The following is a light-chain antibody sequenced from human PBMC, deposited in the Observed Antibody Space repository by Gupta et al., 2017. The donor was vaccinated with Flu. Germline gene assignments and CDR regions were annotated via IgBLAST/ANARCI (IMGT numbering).Light chain of an antibody. Sequence: WITISCTGTSSDVGGYKYVSWYQHFPGKAPKLIIFDVSSRPPGVSNRFSGTKSGNTAFLIISGRQPDDEADYYCSSYTSSRTSVFGGGTQLTVL. CDR3: SSYTSSRTSV. J-gene: IGLJ7*01. V-gene: IGLV2-14*03. CDR1: SSDVGGYKY. CDR2: DVS.